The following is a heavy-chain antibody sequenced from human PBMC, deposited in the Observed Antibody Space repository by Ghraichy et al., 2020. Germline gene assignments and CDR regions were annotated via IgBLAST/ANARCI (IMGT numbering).Heavy chain of an antibody. CDR1: GFTFSSYS. V-gene: IGHV3-48*02. CDR3: ARVGYDYIWGSYLGLINDPAFDY. D-gene: IGHD3-16*02. Sequence: GGSLRLSCAASGFTFSSYSMNWVRQAPGKGLEWVSYISSSSSTIYYADSVKGRFTISRDNAKNSLFLQMNSLRDEDTAVYYCARVGYDYIWGSYLGLINDPAFDYWGQGTLVTVSS. J-gene: IGHJ4*02. CDR2: ISSSSSTI.